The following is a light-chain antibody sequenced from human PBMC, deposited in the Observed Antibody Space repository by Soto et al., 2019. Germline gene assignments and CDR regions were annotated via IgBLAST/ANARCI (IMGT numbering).Light chain of an antibody. J-gene: IGKJ1*01. CDR2: GAS. Sequence: EILRTPYPRTRSVSRKDVAALCCRGSQSVSNNLAWYQQRPGQAPRLLIYGASTRATGIPARFSGSGSGTEFTLTISSLQSEDLAVYYCQQYNDWPPWTFGQGTKVDIK. CDR1: QSVSNN. V-gene: IGKV3-15*01. CDR3: QQYNDWPPWT.